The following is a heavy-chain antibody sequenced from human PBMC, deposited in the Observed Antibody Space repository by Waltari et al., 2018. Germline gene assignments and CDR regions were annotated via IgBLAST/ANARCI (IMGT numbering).Heavy chain of an antibody. J-gene: IGHJ2*01. V-gene: IGHV3-74*03. CDR2: INNDGSGT. CDR3: VKEAPARGDWYLDL. D-gene: IGHD2-2*01. CDR1: GFSFSNDW. Sequence: EVQLVESGGGLVQPGGSLRLSCAASGFSFSNDWMHWVRQVPGKGLEWVSRINNDGSGTMYADSVKGRFTISRDNAKNTLFLEMNSLRVEDTAVYYCVKEAPARGDWYLDLWGRGTLLAVSS.